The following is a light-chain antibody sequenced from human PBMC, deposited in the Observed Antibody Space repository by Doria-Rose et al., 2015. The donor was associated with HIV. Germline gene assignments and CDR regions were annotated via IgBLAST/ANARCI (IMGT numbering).Light chain of an antibody. J-gene: IGKJ1*01. CDR2: DGS. Sequence: TQSPGTLSLSPGERATLYCSASQSFSSNYLAWYQQKPGQAPSLLIYDGSTRATGIPDRFSASGSGTDFTLTINRLEPEDFALYYCHQYGTSWTFGQGTKVEI. V-gene: IGKV3-20*01. CDR1: QSFSSNY. CDR3: HQYGTSWT.